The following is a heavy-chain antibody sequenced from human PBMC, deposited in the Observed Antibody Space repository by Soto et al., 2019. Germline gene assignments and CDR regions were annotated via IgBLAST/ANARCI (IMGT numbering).Heavy chain of an antibody. CDR2: ISYDGSNK. CDR1: GFTFSSCG. V-gene: IGHV3-30*18. CDR3: AKLEPILTTTNRDAFDI. Sequence: QVQLVESGGGVVQPGRSLRLSCAASGFTFSSCGMHWVRQAPGKGLEWVAVISYDGSNKYYADSVKGRFTISRDNSKNTLYLQMNSLRAEDTAVYYCAKLEPILTTTNRDAFDIWGQGTMVTVSS. D-gene: IGHD3-9*01. J-gene: IGHJ3*02.